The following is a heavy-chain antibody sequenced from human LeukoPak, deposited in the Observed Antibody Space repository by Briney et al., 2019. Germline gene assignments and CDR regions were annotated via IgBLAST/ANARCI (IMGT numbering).Heavy chain of an antibody. CDR3: AKYGSGSYYNPSFY. V-gene: IGHV3-23*01. J-gene: IGHJ4*02. CDR2: TSGSGGRT. D-gene: IGHD3-10*01. CDR1: GFTFSSYA. Sequence: GGSLRLSCAASGFTFSSYAMSWVRHAPGKGLEWVSATSGSGGRTYYADSVKGRFTISRDNSKNTLYLQMNSLRAEDTAVYYCAKYGSGSYYNPSFYWGQGTLVTVSS.